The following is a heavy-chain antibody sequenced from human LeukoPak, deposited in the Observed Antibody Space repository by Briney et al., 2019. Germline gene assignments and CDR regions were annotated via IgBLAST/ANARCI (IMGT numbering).Heavy chain of an antibody. CDR1: GFTFSSYW. V-gene: IGHV3-7*01. CDR2: IKRDGSAK. J-gene: IGHJ5*02. D-gene: IGHD1-20*01. CDR3: ARDFNWNWFDP. Sequence: GGSLRLSCAASGFTFSSYWMTWVRQAPGKGLEWVANIKRDGSAKYYVDSVKGRFTISRDNAKNSLYLQMNSLRAEDTAVYYCARDFNWNWFDPWGQGTLVTVSS.